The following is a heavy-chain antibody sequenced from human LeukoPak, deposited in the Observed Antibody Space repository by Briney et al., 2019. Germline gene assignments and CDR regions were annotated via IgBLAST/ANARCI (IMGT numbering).Heavy chain of an antibody. CDR3: ARVLNFSRGTVTPLSNWYFDL. D-gene: IGHD4-17*01. J-gene: IGHJ2*01. V-gene: IGHV3-13*04. Sequence: GGSLRLSCEASGFTFSSYDMHWVRQATGKGLEWVSAIGSAGDTYYPDSVKGRFTISRENARNSFYLQMNSLRAGDTAVYYCARVLNFSRGTVTPLSNWYFDLWGRGTLVTVS. CDR1: GFTFSSYD. CDR2: IGSAGDT.